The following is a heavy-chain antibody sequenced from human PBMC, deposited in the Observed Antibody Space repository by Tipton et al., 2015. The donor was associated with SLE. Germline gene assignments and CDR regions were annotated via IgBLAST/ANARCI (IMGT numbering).Heavy chain of an antibody. Sequence: QSGAEVKKPGASVKVSCKASGYTFTGYYMHWVRQAPGQGLEWMGWINPNSGGTNYAQKFQGRVTMTRDTSISAAYLELSRLRSDDTAVYYCAKDFLVRRYYFDSWGQGTLVTVSS. CDR3: AKDFLVRRYYFDS. D-gene: IGHD3-10*01. V-gene: IGHV1-2*02. J-gene: IGHJ4*02. CDR2: INPNSGGT. CDR1: GYTFTGYY.